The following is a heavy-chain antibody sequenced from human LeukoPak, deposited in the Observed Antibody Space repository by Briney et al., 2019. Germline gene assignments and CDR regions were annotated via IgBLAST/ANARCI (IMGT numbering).Heavy chain of an antibody. D-gene: IGHD3-10*01. CDR2: INHSGST. V-gene: IGHV4-34*01. J-gene: IGHJ5*02. CDR3: ASSMVRGVRNPNWFDP. CDR1: GGSFSGYY. Sequence: PSETLSLTCAVYGGSFSGYYWSWIRQPPGKGLEWLGEINHSGSTNYNPSLKSRVTISVDTSKNQFSLKLSSVTAADTAVYYCASSMVRGVRNPNWFDPWGQGTLVTVSS.